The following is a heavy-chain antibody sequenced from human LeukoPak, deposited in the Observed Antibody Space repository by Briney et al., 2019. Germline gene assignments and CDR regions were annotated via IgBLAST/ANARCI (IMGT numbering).Heavy chain of an antibody. CDR3: ARERTGNSDSSGHYDY. D-gene: IGHD3-22*01. Sequence: ASVKVSCKASGYTFTSYYMHWVRQAPGQGLEWMGIINPSGGSTSYAQKFQGRVTMTRGTSTSTVYMELSSLRSEDTAVYYCARERTGNSDSSGHYDYWGQGTLVTVSS. CDR1: GYTFTSYY. J-gene: IGHJ4*02. V-gene: IGHV1-46*01. CDR2: INPSGGST.